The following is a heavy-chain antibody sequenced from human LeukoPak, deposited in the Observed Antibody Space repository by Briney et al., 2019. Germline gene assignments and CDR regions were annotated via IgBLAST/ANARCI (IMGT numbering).Heavy chain of an antibody. D-gene: IGHD6-19*01. CDR2: IYHSGST. CDR1: GGSISSSNW. V-gene: IGHV4-4*02. J-gene: IGHJ6*02. CDR3: TRDRVVSPISGWYDYYYGMDV. Sequence: SETLSLTCAVSGGSISSSNWWSWVRQPPGKGLEWIGEIYHSGSTNYNPSLKSRVTISVDKSKNQFSLKLSSVTAADTAVYYCTRDRVVSPISGWYDYYYGMDVWGQGTTVTVSS.